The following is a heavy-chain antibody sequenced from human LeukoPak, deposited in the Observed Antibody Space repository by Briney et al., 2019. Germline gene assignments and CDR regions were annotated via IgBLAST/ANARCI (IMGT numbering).Heavy chain of an antibody. CDR1: GFTFDDYA. V-gene: IGHV3-9*01. Sequence: PGGSLRLSCAASGFTFDDYAMHWVQQAPGKGLEWVSGISWNSGSIGYADSVKGRFTISRDNAKNSLYPQMNSLRAEDTALYYCAKDRRGATWYYFDYWGQGTLVTVSS. CDR3: AKDRRGATWYYFDY. D-gene: IGHD2-15*01. CDR2: ISWNSGSI. J-gene: IGHJ4*02.